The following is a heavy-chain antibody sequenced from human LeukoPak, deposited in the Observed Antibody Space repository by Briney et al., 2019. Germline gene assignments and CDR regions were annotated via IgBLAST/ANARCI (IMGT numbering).Heavy chain of an antibody. Sequence: ASVTVSFTSSGCTFSNYAISWVRQAPGQGLEGLGRITPMFGTTNYAQKFRGRVTINADISATTAYMEMNNLRSEDTAVYYCARDSSDRYNFPNLGYWGQGTLVTVSS. CDR2: ITPMFGTT. CDR3: ARDSSDRYNFPNLGY. V-gene: IGHV1-69*06. D-gene: IGHD5-24*01. CDR1: GCTFSNYA. J-gene: IGHJ4*02.